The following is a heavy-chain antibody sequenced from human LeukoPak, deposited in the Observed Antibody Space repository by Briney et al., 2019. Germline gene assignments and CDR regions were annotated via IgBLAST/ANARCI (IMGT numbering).Heavy chain of an antibody. CDR3: ARGWGSTSSNYFDP. Sequence: PSQTLSLTCTVSGDSITSGSFYWTWIRQPAGKRLEWIGRIYGSGSTNYSPSLRGRVTTSIDTSKNQFSLKLNSVTAADTAVYYCARGWGSTSSNYFDPWGQGTLVTVSS. CDR2: IYGSGST. D-gene: IGHD2-2*01. J-gene: IGHJ5*02. V-gene: IGHV4-61*02. CDR1: GDSITSGSFY.